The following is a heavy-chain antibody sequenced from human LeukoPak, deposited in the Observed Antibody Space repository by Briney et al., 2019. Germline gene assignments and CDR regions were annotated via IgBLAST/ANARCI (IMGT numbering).Heavy chain of an antibody. V-gene: IGHV1-69*13. CDR1: GGTFSSYA. D-gene: IGHD3-22*01. CDR2: IIPIFGTA. J-gene: IGHJ3*02. CDR3: ARGGRITMIVVAANSYDAFDI. Sequence: ASVKVSCKASGGTFSSYAISWVRQAPGQGLEWMGGIIPIFGTANYAQKFQGRVTITADESTSTAYMELSSLRSEDTAVYCCARGGRITMIVVAANSYDAFDIWGQGTMVTVSS.